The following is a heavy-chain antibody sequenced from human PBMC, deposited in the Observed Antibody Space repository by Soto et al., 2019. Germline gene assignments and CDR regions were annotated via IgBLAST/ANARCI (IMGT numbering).Heavy chain of an antibody. D-gene: IGHD3-22*01. CDR2: SRDKPQGYST. CDR3: VRATYFSDSSGYTRCLDY. Sequence: GGSLRLSCAGSGFTLSDHDSDWVRQAPGKGLEWVGRSRDKPQGYSTAYAASVKGRFTTSRDESKNSAYLQMNSLKTEDTAVYYCVRATYFSDSSGYTRCLDYWGQGTLVTVSS. V-gene: IGHV3-72*01. J-gene: IGHJ4*02. CDR1: GFTLSDHD.